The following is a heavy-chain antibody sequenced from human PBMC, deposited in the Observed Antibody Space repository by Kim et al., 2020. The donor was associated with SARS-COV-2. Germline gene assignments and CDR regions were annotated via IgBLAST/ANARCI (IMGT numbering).Heavy chain of an antibody. J-gene: IGHJ4*02. D-gene: IGHD5-12*01. CDR2: ISSSSSYI. V-gene: IGHV3-21*01. Sequence: GGSLRLSCAASGFTFSSYSMNWVRQAPGKGLEWVSSISSSSSYIYYADSVKGRFTISRDNAKNSLYLQMNSLRAEDTAVYYCARDLGYSGYQGRFDYWGQGTLVTVSS. CDR1: GFTFSSYS. CDR3: ARDLGYSGYQGRFDY.